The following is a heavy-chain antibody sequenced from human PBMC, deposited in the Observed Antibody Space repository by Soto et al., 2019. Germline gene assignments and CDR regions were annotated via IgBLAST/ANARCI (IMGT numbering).Heavy chain of an antibody. CDR1: GYSISSGFH. V-gene: IGHV4-38-2*01. CDR2: IYHSGTT. D-gene: IGHD1-26*01. Sequence: PSETLSLTCAVSGYSISSGFHWGWIRQPPGKGLEWIGSIYHSGTTYYNPSLKSRVTISVDTSRNQFSLKLSSVTAADTAVYYCARFSGSYYDYYYGMDVWGQGTTVTVSS. CDR3: ARFSGSYYDYYYGMDV. J-gene: IGHJ6*02.